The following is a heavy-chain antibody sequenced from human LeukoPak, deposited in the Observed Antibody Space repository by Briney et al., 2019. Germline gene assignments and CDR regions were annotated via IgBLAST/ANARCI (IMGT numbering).Heavy chain of an antibody. CDR3: ARRRYYYDSSGSSYWYFDL. D-gene: IGHD3-22*01. J-gene: IGHJ2*01. Sequence: SETLSLTCTVSGGSISSYYWSWIRQPPGKGLEWIGYIYYSGSTNYNPSLKSRVTISVDTSKNQFSLKLSPVTAADTAVYYCARRRYYYDSSGSSYWYFDLWGRGTLVTVSS. CDR2: IYYSGST. V-gene: IGHV4-59*01. CDR1: GGSISSYY.